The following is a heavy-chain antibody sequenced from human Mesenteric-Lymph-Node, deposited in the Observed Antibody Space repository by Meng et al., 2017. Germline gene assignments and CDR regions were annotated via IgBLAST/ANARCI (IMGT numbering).Heavy chain of an antibody. J-gene: IGHJ5*02. CDR3: ARVAAAGNEWFDP. Sequence: QVELQEWGPALVWPSQTLSLTCTVSGGSISSGGYYWSWIRQHPGKGLEWIGYIYYSGSTYYNPSLKSRVTISVDKSKNQFSLKLSSVTAADTAVYYCARVAAAGNEWFDPWGQGTLVTVSS. V-gene: IGHV4-31*03. D-gene: IGHD6-13*01. CDR2: IYYSGST. CDR1: GGSISSGGYY.